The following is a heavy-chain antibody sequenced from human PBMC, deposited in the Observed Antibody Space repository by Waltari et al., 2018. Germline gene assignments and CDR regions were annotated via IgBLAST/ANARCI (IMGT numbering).Heavy chain of an antibody. CDR1: EFTFSAYT. J-gene: IGHJ2*01. V-gene: IGHV3-21*01. D-gene: IGHD5-18*01. CDR3: ARGDPFDTRPDLGWYIDL. CDR2: LSSRADYI. Sequence: EAQLVESGGGLVKPGGSLRLSCAASEFTFSAYTMNWVRQTPGRGLEWVSSLSSRADYIHSADSVQGRFIISRDNAKNSLFLQMSSLRAEDTAVYYCARGDPFDTRPDLGWYIDLWGRGTLVTVSS.